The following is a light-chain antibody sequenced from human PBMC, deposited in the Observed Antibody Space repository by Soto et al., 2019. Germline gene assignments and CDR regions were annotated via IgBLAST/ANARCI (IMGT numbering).Light chain of an antibody. CDR3: SSFTTSDTWV. V-gene: IGLV2-14*02. CDR2: EVS. Sequence: QSVLTQPASVSGSPGQSITISCTGARSDFGSYNRLSWYRQHPGKAPQLIIYEVSNRPSGVPNRFSGSKSGNTASLTISGLQAEDEADYFCSSFTTSDTWVIGGGTKLTVL. J-gene: IGLJ3*02. CDR1: RSDFGSYNR.